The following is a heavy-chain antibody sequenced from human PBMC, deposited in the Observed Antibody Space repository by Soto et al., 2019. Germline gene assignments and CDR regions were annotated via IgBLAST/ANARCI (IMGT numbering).Heavy chain of an antibody. CDR3: AREVFRYFDL. Sequence: QVHLVQSGAEVKKPGDSVKVSCKASGYTLTRYGITWVRQAPGQGLEWMGSISAYNANTNYAQKLQGRLTMTTDTSTSTAYMELRSLTSDDTAVYYCAREVFRYFDLWGRGTLVSVSS. J-gene: IGHJ2*01. CDR1: GYTLTRYG. D-gene: IGHD1-20*01. V-gene: IGHV1-18*01. CDR2: ISAYNANT.